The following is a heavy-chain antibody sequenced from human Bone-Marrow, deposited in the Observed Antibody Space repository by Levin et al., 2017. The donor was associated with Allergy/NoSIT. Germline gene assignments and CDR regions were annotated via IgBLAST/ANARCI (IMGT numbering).Heavy chain of an antibody. CDR3: ARRGGFVDYMDV. D-gene: IGHD2-15*01. J-gene: IGHJ6*03. CDR2: IDPDNSYT. V-gene: IGHV5-10-1*01. Sequence: PGESLKISCSGSGYTFASYWVSWVRQVPGKGLEWMGRIDPDNSYTNYDPSFAGHVTISVDKSISTAYLHWSSLKASDSAMYYCARRGGFVDYMDVWGRGTTVIVSS. CDR1: GYTFASYW.